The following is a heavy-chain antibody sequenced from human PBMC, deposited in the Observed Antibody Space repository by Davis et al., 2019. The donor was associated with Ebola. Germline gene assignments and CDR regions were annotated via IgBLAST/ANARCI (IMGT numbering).Heavy chain of an antibody. CDR1: GFTFSSYS. J-gene: IGHJ4*02. D-gene: IGHD1-26*01. V-gene: IGHV3-48*02. CDR2: ISSSSSTI. Sequence: GESLKISCAASGFTFSSYSMNWVRQAPGKGLEWVSYISSSSSTIYYADSVKGRVTISRDNAKNSLYLQMNSLRDEDTAVYYCAREWYSGSYYRFDYWGQGTLVTVSS. CDR3: AREWYSGSYYRFDY.